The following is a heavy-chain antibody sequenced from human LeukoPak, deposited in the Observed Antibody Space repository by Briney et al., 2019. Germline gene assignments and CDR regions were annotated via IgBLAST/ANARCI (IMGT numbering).Heavy chain of an antibody. CDR3: AKEPAVAVYWYFDL. J-gene: IGHJ2*01. CDR2: IHYSGRT. CDR1: SGSIISNNDY. Sequence: KPSETLSLTCSVSSGSIISNNDYWGWIRQPPGKGLEWIATIHYSGRTYYNPSLKSRGTISVDTSQNQFSLRLSSLTAADTAVYYCAKEPAVAVYWYFDLWGRGTLVTVSS. D-gene: IGHD6-19*01. V-gene: IGHV4-39*07.